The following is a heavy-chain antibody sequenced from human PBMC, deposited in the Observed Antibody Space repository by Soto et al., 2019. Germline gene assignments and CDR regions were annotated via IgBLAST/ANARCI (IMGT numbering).Heavy chain of an antibody. CDR3: ARTGPLGYCSGGSCYDAAFDI. CDR2: ISSNGGST. Sequence: GGSLRLSCAASGFTFSSYAMHWVRQAPGKGLEYVSAISSNGGSTYYANSVKGRFTISRDNSKNTLYLQMGSLRAEDTAVYYCARTGPLGYCSGGSCYDAAFDIWGQGTMVTVSS. D-gene: IGHD2-15*01. V-gene: IGHV3-64*01. CDR1: GFTFSSYA. J-gene: IGHJ3*02.